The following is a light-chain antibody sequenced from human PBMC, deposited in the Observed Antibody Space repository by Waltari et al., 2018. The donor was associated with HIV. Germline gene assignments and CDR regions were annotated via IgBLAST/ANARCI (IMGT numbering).Light chain of an antibody. V-gene: IGKV3-15*01. CDR2: GAS. Sequence: EIVMTQSPATLSVFPGEGTTLSCRANQTISSNLAWYQQRPGQAPRLLIHGASTRAAGVPARFSGSGSGTEFTLTINSLQSEDLALYYCQQYNNWPPGFGQGTRLEIK. CDR1: QTISSN. CDR3: QQYNNWPPG. J-gene: IGKJ5*01.